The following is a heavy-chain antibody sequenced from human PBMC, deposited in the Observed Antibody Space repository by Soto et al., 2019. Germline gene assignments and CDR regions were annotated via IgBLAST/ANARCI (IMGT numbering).Heavy chain of an antibody. D-gene: IGHD3-10*01. V-gene: IGHV4-59*01. Sequence: SETLSLTCTVSGGSISGYYWSWIRQPPGKGLEWIGYMYNTGSTVYNPSFKSRVTISVDTSKNQFSLKLNSVTAADTAVYYYGSGSYYNGRNYYYGMDVWGQGTTVTVSS. CDR1: GGSISGYY. J-gene: IGHJ6*02. CDR2: MYNTGST. CDR3: GSGSYYNGRNYYYGMDV.